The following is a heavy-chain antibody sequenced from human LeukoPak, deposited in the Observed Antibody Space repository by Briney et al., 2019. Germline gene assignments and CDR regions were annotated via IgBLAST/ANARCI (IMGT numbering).Heavy chain of an antibody. CDR2: IKSKTDGGTT. Sequence: GGSLRLSCAASGFTFSNAWMSWVRQAPGKGLEWVGRIKSKTDGGTTDYAAPVKGRFTISRDDSKNTLYLQMNSLTTEDTAVYYCTTDHTVAGGPYFDYWGQGTLVTVSS. CDR3: TTDHTVAGGPYFDY. D-gene: IGHD6-19*01. CDR1: GFTFSNAW. V-gene: IGHV3-15*01. J-gene: IGHJ4*02.